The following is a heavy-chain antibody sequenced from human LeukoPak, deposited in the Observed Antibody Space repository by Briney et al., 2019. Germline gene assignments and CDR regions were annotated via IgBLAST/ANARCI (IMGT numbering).Heavy chain of an antibody. J-gene: IGHJ4*02. Sequence: GGSLRLSCAASGFAFGVHAMSWVRQAPGKGPEWVSAISGSGGSTYYADSVKGRFTISRDNSKNTLYLQMNSLRAEDTAVYYCAKDTCCSSTSCPDYWGQGTLVTVSS. CDR2: ISGSGGST. D-gene: IGHD2-2*01. CDR1: GFAFGVHA. V-gene: IGHV3-23*01. CDR3: AKDTCCSSTSCPDY.